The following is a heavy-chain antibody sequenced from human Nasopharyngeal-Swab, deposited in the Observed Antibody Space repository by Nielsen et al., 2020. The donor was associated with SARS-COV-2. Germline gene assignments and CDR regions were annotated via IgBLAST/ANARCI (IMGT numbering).Heavy chain of an antibody. CDR3: AKMRVAGLFDY. D-gene: IGHD6-19*01. CDR2: IHYSEDT. Sequence: WIRQPPGKGLEWIGNIHYSEDTNYNPSLKSRVTMSVDTSTDQFSLKLRSVTAADTAVYYCAKMRVAGLFDYWGQGTLVTVSS. J-gene: IGHJ4*02. V-gene: IGHV4-59*01.